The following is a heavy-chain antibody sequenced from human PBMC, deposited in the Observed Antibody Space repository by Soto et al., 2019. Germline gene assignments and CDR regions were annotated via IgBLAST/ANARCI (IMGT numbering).Heavy chain of an antibody. V-gene: IGHV3-7*01. D-gene: IGHD2-2*01. CDR2: IKQDGSEK. CDR3: ARGYYCSSTSCYAAISSWSFDI. CDR1: GFTFSSYW. J-gene: IGHJ3*02. Sequence: GGSLRLSCAASGFTFSSYWMSWVRQAPGKGLEWVANIKQDGSEKYYVDSVKGRFTISRDNAKNSLYLQMNSLRAEDTAVYYCARGYYCSSTSCYAAISSWSFDIWGQGTMVTVSS.